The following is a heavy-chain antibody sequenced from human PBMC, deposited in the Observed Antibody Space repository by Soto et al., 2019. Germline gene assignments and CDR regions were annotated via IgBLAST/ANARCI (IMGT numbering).Heavy chain of an antibody. V-gene: IGHV3-30-3*01. CDR1: GFTFSNYA. J-gene: IGHJ4*01. CDR2: ISYDGNNK. CDR3: ARGSNYYDSSGYLLGPKYFDY. Sequence: QVQLVESGGGVVQPGRSLRLSCAASGFTFSNYAMHWVRQAPGKGLEWVAVISYDGNNKYYAGSVKGRFTISRDNSTNTLYLQMDSLRAEDTAVYFCARGSNYYDSSGYLLGPKYFDYWGHGTLVTVSS. D-gene: IGHD3-22*01.